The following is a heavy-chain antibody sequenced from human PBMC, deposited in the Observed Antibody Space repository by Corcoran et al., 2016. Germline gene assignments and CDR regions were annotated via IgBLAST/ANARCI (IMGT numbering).Heavy chain of an antibody. J-gene: IGHJ4*02. Sequence: QVTLKESGPVLVKPTETLTLTCTVSGFSLSNARMGVSWIRQPPGKALEWLAHIFSNDEKSYSTSLKSRLTISKDTSKSQVVLTMTNMDPVDTATYDCARVYSYGRFDYWGQGTLVTVSS. CDR1: GFSLSNARMG. V-gene: IGHV2-26*01. CDR3: ARVYSYGRFDY. D-gene: IGHD5-18*01. CDR2: IFSNDEK.